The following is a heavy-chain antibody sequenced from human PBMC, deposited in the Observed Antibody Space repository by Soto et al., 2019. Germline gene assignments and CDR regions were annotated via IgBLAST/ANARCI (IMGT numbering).Heavy chain of an antibody. CDR3: ARDASRDSSARGWFDP. Sequence: GGSLRLSCAASGFTFRSFTMNWVRQAPGKGLEWVSTISSNSAYIYYTDALRGRFTISRDNAKNSLHLQMNSLRAEDTAVYYCARDASRDSSARGWFDPWGPGTLVTVSS. CDR1: GFTFRSFT. V-gene: IGHV3-21*01. J-gene: IGHJ5*02. CDR2: ISSNSAYI. D-gene: IGHD6-13*01.